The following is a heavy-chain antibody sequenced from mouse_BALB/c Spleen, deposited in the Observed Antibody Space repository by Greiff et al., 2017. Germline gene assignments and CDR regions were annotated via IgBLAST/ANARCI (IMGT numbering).Heavy chain of an antibody. CDR2: ISSGGSYT. D-gene: IGHD2-10*01. CDR1: GFTFSSYA. J-gene: IGHJ2*01. V-gene: IGHV5-9-4*01. Sequence: EVHLVESGGGLVKPGGSLKLSCAASGFTFSSYAMSWVRQSPEKRLEWVAEISSGGSYTYYPDTVTGRFTISRDNAKNTLYLEMSSLRSEDTAMYYCARGAYYGNFSFDYWGQGTTLTVSS. CDR3: ARGAYYGNFSFDY.